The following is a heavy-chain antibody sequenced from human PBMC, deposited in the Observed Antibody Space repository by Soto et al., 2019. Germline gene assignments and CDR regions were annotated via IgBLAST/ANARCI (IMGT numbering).Heavy chain of an antibody. V-gene: IGHV3-23*01. CDR2: ISGSGVST. D-gene: IGHD3-22*01. J-gene: IGHJ4*02. Sequence: EVQLLESGGGLAQPGGSLRLSCAAYGFTFSSYAMSWVRQAPGQGLEWVSAISGSGVSTYYADSVKGRFTISRDNSKKPLYLQMNSLRAEDTAVYYCAKSPGMYYYDSSGYYHYDYWGQGTLGTVSS. CDR3: AKSPGMYYYDSSGYYHYDY. CDR1: GFTFSSYA.